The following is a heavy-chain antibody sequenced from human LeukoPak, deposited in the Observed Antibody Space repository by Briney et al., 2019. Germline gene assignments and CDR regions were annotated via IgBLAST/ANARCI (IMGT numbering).Heavy chain of an antibody. CDR3: ARDPGYSSGLRWFDP. CDR2: IHTSGST. Sequence: SETLSLTCTVSGGSISSYYWSWIRQPPGKGLEWIGRIHTSGSTNYNPSLKSRVTMSVDTSKNQFSLKLSSVTAADTAVYYCARDPGYSSGLRWFDPWGQGTLVTVSS. CDR1: GGSISSYY. V-gene: IGHV4-4*07. D-gene: IGHD6-19*01. J-gene: IGHJ5*02.